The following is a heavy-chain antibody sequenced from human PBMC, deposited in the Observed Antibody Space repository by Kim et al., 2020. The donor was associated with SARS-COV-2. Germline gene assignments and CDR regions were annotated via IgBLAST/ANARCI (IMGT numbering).Heavy chain of an antibody. CDR3: VREGGWYMDY. Sequence: GGSLRLSCAASGFIFSRYEMSWVRQAPGKGLEWVSYISGTDDTTYYADFVKGRFTISRDDAKNSVYLQMNSLRVDDTAVYFCVREGGWYMDYWGQGTLVTVSS. CDR1: GFIFSRYE. V-gene: IGHV3-48*03. CDR2: ISGTDDTT. J-gene: IGHJ4*02. D-gene: IGHD6-19*01.